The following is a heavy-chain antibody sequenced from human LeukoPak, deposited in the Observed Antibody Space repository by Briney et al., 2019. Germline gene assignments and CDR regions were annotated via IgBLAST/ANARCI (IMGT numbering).Heavy chain of an antibody. D-gene: IGHD4-23*01. CDR3: ASTTTYYGGNSGGLFDY. CDR2: IIPILGIA. J-gene: IGHJ4*02. V-gene: IGHV1-69*04. Sequence: SVKVSCKASGGTFSSYAIGWVRQAPGQGLEWMGRIIPILGIANYAQKFQGRVTITADKSTSTAYMELSSLRSEDTAVYYCASTTTYYGGNSGGLFDYWGQGTLVTVSS. CDR1: GGTFSSYA.